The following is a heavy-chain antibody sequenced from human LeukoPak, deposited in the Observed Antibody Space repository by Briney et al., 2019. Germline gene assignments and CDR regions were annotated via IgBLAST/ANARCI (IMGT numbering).Heavy chain of an antibody. CDR2: ISSSSSNI. J-gene: IGHJ4*02. V-gene: IGHV3-21*01. D-gene: IGHD2-15*01. CDR3: ARDGSGSGDC. CDR1: GFNFNVYG. Sequence: AGGSLRLSCVVSGFNFNVYGMNWVRQAPGKGLEWVSSISSSSSNIFYADSVKGRFAVSRDNAKNSLYLSMNSLRGEDTAVYYCARDGSGSGDCWGQGTLVTVSS.